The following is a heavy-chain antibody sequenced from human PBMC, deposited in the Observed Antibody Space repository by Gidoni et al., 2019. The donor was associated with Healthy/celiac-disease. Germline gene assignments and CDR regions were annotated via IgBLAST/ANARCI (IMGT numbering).Heavy chain of an antibody. J-gene: IGHJ4*02. D-gene: IGHD6-19*01. Sequence: QVQLVESGGGGVQPGRSLRLSCAASGFTFSSYAMHWVRQAPGKGLEWVAVISYDGSNKYYADSVKGRFTISRDNSKNTLYLQMNSLRAEDTAVYYCARDPRIIAVAGNFDYWGQGTLVTVSS. V-gene: IGHV3-30*04. CDR3: ARDPRIIAVAGNFDY. CDR2: ISYDGSNK. CDR1: GFTFSSYA.